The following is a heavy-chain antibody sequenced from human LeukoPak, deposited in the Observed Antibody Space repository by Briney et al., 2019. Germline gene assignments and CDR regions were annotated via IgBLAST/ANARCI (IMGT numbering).Heavy chain of an antibody. V-gene: IGHV4-39*01. J-gene: IGHJ4*02. CDR2: IDYRERT. Sequence: SETLSLTCTVSGGSITTSGHYWGWIRQPPGKGLEWIGSIDYRERTTYNPSLKSRVTISADTSRKQFSLKLSSVAATDTAVYYCANYVSGTMRDYWGQGTLVTVSS. D-gene: IGHD3-16*01. CDR3: ANYVSGTMRDY. CDR1: GGSITTSGHY.